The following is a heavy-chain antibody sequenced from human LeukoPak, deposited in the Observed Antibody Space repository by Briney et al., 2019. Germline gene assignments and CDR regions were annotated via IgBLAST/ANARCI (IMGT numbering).Heavy chain of an antibody. CDR3: ARLPHLYGTTDYFDY. Sequence: GESLKISCKGSGYSFTSYWIGWVRQMPGKGLEWMGIIYPGDSDTRYSPSFQGQVTISADKSISTAYLQWSSLKASDTATYYCARLPHLYGTTDYFDYWGQGTLVTVSS. J-gene: IGHJ4*02. D-gene: IGHD1-1*01. V-gene: IGHV5-51*01. CDR2: IYPGDSDT. CDR1: GYSFTSYW.